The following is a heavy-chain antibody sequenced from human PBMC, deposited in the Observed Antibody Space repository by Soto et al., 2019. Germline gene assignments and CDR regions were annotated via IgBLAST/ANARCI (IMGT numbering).Heavy chain of an antibody. CDR1: GYSFTSCW. Sequence: PGESRTIACKCCGYSFTSCWIILVRPLPGKGLEWMGRIDPSDSYTNYSPSFQGHVTISADKSISTAYLQWSSLKASDTAMYYCARHPVGDYYGMDGWGQGTTVTVSS. J-gene: IGHJ6*02. D-gene: IGHD4-17*01. CDR2: IDPSDSYT. V-gene: IGHV5-10-1*01. CDR3: ARHPVGDYYGMDG.